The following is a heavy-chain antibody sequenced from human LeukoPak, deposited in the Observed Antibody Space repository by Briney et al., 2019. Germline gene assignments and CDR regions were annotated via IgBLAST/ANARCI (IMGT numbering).Heavy chain of an antibody. D-gene: IGHD2-2*01. V-gene: IGHV3-21*01. CDR2: ISSSSSYI. J-gene: IGHJ6*03. Sequence: GGSLRLSCAASGFTFSSYSMNWVRQAPGKGLKWVSSISSSSSYIYYADSVKGRFTISRDNAKNSPYLQMNSLRAEDAAVYYCARVGFLRYCSSTSCRKYYYYYMDVWGKGTTVTVSS. CDR3: ARVGFLRYCSSTSCRKYYYYYMDV. CDR1: GFTFSSYS.